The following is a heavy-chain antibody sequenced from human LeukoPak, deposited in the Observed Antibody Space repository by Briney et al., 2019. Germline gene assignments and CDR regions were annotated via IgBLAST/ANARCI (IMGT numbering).Heavy chain of an antibody. J-gene: IGHJ3*02. CDR1: GFTFSSYS. CDR3: ARDRRDSSSPRRDAFDI. Sequence: GGSLRLSCAASGFTFSSYSMNWVRQAPGKGLEWVSSISSSSSYIYYADSVKGRFTISRDNAKNSLYLQMNSLRAEDTAVYYCARDRRDSSSPRRDAFDIWGQGTMVTVSS. CDR2: ISSSSSYI. V-gene: IGHV3-21*01. D-gene: IGHD6-6*01.